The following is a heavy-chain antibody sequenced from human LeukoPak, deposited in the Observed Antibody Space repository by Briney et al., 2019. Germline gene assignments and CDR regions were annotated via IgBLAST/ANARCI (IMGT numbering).Heavy chain of an antibody. Sequence: GASLKISCKGSGYSFPTYWVGWVRQTQGRGLDSMGSLYPADSTARYSPSFQGRITISVDKSISTAYLQWSSLMASDTAMYYCASISWSSEYYFDYWGQGTLVTVSS. D-gene: IGHD6-13*01. CDR3: ASISWSSEYYFDY. V-gene: IGHV5-51*01. J-gene: IGHJ4*02. CDR2: LYPADSTA. CDR1: GYSFPTYW.